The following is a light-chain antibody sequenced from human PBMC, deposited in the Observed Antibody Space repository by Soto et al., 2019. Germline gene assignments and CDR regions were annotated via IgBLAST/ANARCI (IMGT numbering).Light chain of an antibody. CDR3: SSYAGSHVV. V-gene: IGLV2-8*01. Sequence: QSVLTQPPSASGSPGQSVTISCTGTSSDVGGYNYVSWYQQHPGKAPKLMIYEVSKRPSGVPDRFSGSKSGNTAFLTVSGLQAEDEGDYYCSSYAGSHVVFGGGTKVTVL. CDR1: SSDVGGYNY. J-gene: IGLJ2*01. CDR2: EVS.